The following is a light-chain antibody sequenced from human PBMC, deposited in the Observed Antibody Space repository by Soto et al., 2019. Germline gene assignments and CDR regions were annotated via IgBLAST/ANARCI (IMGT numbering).Light chain of an antibody. CDR2: DNS. J-gene: IGLJ2*01. CDR1: SSNIGAGFD. CDR3: QSYDTSLSGSGV. V-gene: IGLV1-40*01. Sequence: QSVLTQPPSVSGAPGQRVTISCTGSSSNIGAGFDVHWYQQLPGTAPKLLIYDNSNRPSGVPDRFSVSKSGTSASLAITGLQDEDESDYYCQSYDTSLSGSGVFGGGTKLTVL.